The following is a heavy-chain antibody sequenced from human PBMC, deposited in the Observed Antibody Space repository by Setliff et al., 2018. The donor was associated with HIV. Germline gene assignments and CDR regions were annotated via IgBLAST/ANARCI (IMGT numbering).Heavy chain of an antibody. V-gene: IGHV4-34*01. CDR2: ITHRGIT. D-gene: IGHD6-13*01. CDR3: ARGYRGSRWGGTKFGHFDY. Sequence: SETLSLTCAVYGGSFSGYYWSWIRQPPGKGLEWIGEITHRGITDYNPSLKSRVTISVDTSKNQFSLKVTSVTAADTAVYYCARGYRGSRWGGTKFGHFDYWGQGVVVTVSS. J-gene: IGHJ4*02. CDR1: GGSFSGYY.